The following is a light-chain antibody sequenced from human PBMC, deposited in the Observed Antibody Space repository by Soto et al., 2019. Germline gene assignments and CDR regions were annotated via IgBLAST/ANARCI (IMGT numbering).Light chain of an antibody. CDR3: TSFARIDDPCVI. V-gene: IGLV2-8*01. CDR1: STDIGGYNF. CDR2: EVS. J-gene: IGLJ2*01. Sequence: QSALTQPPSASASPGQSVTISCTGSSTDIGGYNFVSWYQQLPGKAPTLLIYEVSKRPAGVPDRFSGSKSGNTASLTVSGLQAEDEADYYCTSFARIDDPCVIFGGGTQLTVL.